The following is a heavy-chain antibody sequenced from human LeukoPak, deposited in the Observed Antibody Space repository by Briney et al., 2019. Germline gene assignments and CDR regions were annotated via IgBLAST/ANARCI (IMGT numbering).Heavy chain of an antibody. CDR1: GYTFTRYY. CDR3: ARAGLIVGGFQH. V-gene: IGHV1-46*01. CDR2: INPSGGST. J-gene: IGHJ1*01. D-gene: IGHD3-22*01. Sequence: ASVKVSCKASGYTFTRYYMHWVRQAPGQGLEWMGIINPSGGSTSYAQKFQGRVTMTRDTSTSTVYMELSSLRSEDTAVYYCARAGLIVGGFQHWGQGTLVTVSS.